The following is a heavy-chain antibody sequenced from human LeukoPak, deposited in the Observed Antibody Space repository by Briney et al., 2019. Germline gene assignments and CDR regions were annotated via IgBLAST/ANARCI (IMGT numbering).Heavy chain of an antibody. CDR2: INPNSGGT. CDR1: GYSFTDYY. V-gene: IGHV1-2*02. J-gene: IGHJ5*02. Sequence: GASVKVSCKTSGYSFTDYYMHWVRQAPGQGLEWMGWINPNSGGTSSAQKFQVRVTMTRDTSITTVYMEVSWLTSDDTAIYYCARADRLHGGPYLIGPWGQGTLVTVSS. D-gene: IGHD2-21*01. CDR3: ARADRLHGGPYLIGP.